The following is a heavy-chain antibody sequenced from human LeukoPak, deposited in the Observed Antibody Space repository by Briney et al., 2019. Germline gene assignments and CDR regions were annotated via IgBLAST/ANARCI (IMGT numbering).Heavy chain of an antibody. V-gene: IGHV3-13*01. D-gene: IGHD5-18*01. J-gene: IGHJ6*03. CDR1: GFTFSSYD. CDR2: IGTAGDT. Sequence: GGSLRLSCAASGFTFSSYDMHWVRQATGKGLEWVSAIGTAGDTYYPGSVKGRFTISRENAKNSLYLQMNSLRAGDTAVYYCARDGYSHGYGWGGGYYYYYMDVWGKGTTVTVSS. CDR3: ARDGYSHGYGWGGGYYYYYMDV.